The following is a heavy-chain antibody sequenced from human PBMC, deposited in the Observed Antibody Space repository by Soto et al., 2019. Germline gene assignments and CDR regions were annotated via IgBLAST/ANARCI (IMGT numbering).Heavy chain of an antibody. CDR2: IKSKTDGGTT. Sequence: EVQLVESGGGLVKPGGSLRLSCAASGFTFSNAWMNWVRQAPGKGLEWVGRIKSKTDGGTTDYAAPVKGRFTISRDDSKNTLYLQMNSLKTEDTAVYYCTTSSGSYPLYYYYGMDVWGQGTTVTVSS. J-gene: IGHJ6*02. CDR3: TTSSGSYPLYYYYGMDV. D-gene: IGHD1-26*01. V-gene: IGHV3-15*07. CDR1: GFTFSNAW.